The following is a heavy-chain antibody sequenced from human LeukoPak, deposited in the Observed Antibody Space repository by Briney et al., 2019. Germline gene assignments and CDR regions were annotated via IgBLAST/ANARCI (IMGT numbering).Heavy chain of an antibody. D-gene: IGHD6-19*01. CDR2: IYTSGST. CDR1: GGSISSGSYY. CDR3: ARGQQWLIDY. J-gene: IGHJ4*02. Sequence: PSQTLSLTCTVSGGSISSGSYYWSWIRQPAGKGLEWIGRIYTSGSTNYNPSLKSRVTISVDTSKNQFSLKLSSVTAADTAVYYCARGQQWLIDYWGQGTLVTVSS. V-gene: IGHV4-61*02.